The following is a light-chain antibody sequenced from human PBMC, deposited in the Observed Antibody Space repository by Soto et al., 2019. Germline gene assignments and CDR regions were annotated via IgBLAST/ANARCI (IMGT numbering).Light chain of an antibody. CDR3: LKYNSAPQT. V-gene: IGKV1-27*01. Sequence: DIQMTQSPSSLSASVGDRVTITCRASQGISNYLAWYQQKPGKVPKLLIYAASTLQSGVPSRFSGSGSGTDFTHTISSLQPEDVATYYCLKYNSAPQTFGQGNKVEIK. CDR2: AAS. J-gene: IGKJ1*01. CDR1: QGISNY.